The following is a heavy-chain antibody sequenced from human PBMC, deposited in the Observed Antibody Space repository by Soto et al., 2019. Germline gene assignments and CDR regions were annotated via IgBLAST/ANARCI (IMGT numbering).Heavy chain of an antibody. Sequence: SQTLSLTCAITGDSVSSNSAVWICVIHSPSRGLEWLGRTYYRSKWYYEYAVSVRGRITINPDTSKNQYSLQLNSVTPEDTAVYFYARGEQYSGRIFDYWGQGTLVTVSS. CDR3: ARGEQYSGRIFDY. CDR2: TYYRSKWYY. J-gene: IGHJ4*01. CDR1: GDSVSSNSAV. D-gene: IGHD1-26*01. V-gene: IGHV6-1*01.